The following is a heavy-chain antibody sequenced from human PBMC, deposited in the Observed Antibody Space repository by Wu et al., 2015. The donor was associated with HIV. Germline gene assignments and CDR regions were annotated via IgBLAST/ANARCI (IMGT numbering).Heavy chain of an antibody. CDR1: GYTFTDHY. Sequence: QLVQSGAEVTKPGASVSVSCQTSGYTFTDHYIHWVRQAPGQGLEWMGWIRPDSGATHYAEKFQDRVTMTRDTSTSTVYMELSSLRSEDTAVYYCTKCASRNDFGDFEYYFDYWGQGTLVTVSS. CDR2: IRPDSGAT. D-gene: IGHD4-17*01. J-gene: IGHJ4*02. CDR3: TKCASRNDFGDFEYYFDY. V-gene: IGHV1-2*02.